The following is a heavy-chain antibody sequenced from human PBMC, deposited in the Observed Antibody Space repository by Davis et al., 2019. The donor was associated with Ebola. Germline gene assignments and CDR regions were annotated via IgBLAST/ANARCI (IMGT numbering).Heavy chain of an antibody. CDR1: GFTFSNAW. D-gene: IGHD4-17*01. Sequence: PGGSLRLSCAASGFTFSNAWMNWVRQAPGKGLEWVSVIYSGGSTYYADSVKGRFTISRDNSKNTLYLQMNSLRAEDTAVYYCAKEMAGESRIARYYFDYWGQGTLVTVSS. V-gene: IGHV3-53*05. CDR3: AKEMAGESRIARYYFDY. J-gene: IGHJ4*02. CDR2: IYSGGST.